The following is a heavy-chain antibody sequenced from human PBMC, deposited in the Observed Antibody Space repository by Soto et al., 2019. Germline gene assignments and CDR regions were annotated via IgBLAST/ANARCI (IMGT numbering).Heavy chain of an antibody. D-gene: IGHD2-2*01. CDR1: GGSISSGGYS. Sequence: SETLSLTYTVSGGSISSGGYSWSWIRQHPVKGLELIGYIYYTGSTYYNPSLKSRVTISVDTSKNQFSLKLSSVTAADTAVYYCARDKPAGLGMAVWGQGTTVPVSS. J-gene: IGHJ6*02. V-gene: IGHV4-31*03. CDR2: IYYTGST. CDR3: ARDKPAGLGMAV.